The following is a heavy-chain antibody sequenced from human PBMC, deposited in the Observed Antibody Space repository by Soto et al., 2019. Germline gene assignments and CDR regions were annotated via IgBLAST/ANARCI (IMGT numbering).Heavy chain of an antibody. J-gene: IGHJ6*02. CDR3: AGGIAAAGKDNYYYGMYI. CDR1: GYTFTSYG. CDR2: ISAYNGNT. D-gene: IGHD6-13*01. Sequence: ASVKVSCKASGYTFTSYGISWARQAPGQGLEWMGWISAYNGNTNYAQKLQGRVTMTTDTPTSTAYMELRSLRSDDTAVYYCAGGIAAAGKDNYYYGMYIWAQGTTLTISS. V-gene: IGHV1-18*01.